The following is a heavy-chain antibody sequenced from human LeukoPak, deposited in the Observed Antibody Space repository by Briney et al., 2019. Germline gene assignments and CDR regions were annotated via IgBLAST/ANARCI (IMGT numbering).Heavy chain of an antibody. CDR2: IYSGGNT. V-gene: IGHV3-53*01. Sequence: TGGSLRLSCAASGFSVSNTYMSWVRQAPGKGLEWVSIIYSGGNTYYADSVKGRFTISRDNSKNTLYLQINRMRPEDTAVYYCARHINKRFDYWGQGTLVTVSS. CDR1: GFSVSNTY. CDR3: ARHINKRFDY. J-gene: IGHJ4*02. D-gene: IGHD2-21*01.